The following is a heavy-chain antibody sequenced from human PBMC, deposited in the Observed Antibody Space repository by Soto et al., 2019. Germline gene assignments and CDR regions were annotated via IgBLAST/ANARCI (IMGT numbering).Heavy chain of an antibody. D-gene: IGHD1-26*01. CDR2: IHHSGDT. V-gene: IGHV4-38-2*02. CDR3: ARDSVHMRRGMDV. J-gene: IGHJ6*02. Sequence: SETLSLTCAVSGYSIRDGYYWGWIRQPPGKGLEWIGSIHHSGDTYYKSSLKSRLTMSLDTSKNKFSLNLRSVTAADTAVYYWARDSVHMRRGMDVWGQGTTVT. CDR1: GYSIRDGYY.